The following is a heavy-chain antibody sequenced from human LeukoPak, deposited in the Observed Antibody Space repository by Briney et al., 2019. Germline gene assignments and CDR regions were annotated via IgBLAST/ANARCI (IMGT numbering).Heavy chain of an antibody. Sequence: GGSLRLSCTASGFIFGDYAMNWVRQAPGKGLEWVANIKEDGREKDYVGSVKGRFTISRDNAKNSLYLQMNSLRSEDTAVYYCARSERYCTNGVCYSADWFDPWGQGTLVTVSS. J-gene: IGHJ5*02. CDR1: GFIFGDYA. CDR3: ARSERYCTNGVCYSADWFDP. V-gene: IGHV3-7*03. CDR2: IKEDGREK. D-gene: IGHD2-8*01.